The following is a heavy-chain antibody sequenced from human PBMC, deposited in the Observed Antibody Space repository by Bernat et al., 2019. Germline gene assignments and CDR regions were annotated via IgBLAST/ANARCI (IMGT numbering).Heavy chain of an antibody. V-gene: IGHV3-7*03. CDR3: ARDLNDFWSGYYTKSDY. J-gene: IGHJ4*01. D-gene: IGHD3-3*01. CDR2: IKQDGSEK. CDR1: GFTFSSYW. Sequence: EVQLVESGGGLVQPGGSLRLSCAASGFTFSSYWMSWVRQAPGKGLEWVANIKQDGSEKYYVDSVKGRFTISRDNAKNSLYLQMNSLRAEDTAVYYCARDLNDFWSGYYTKSDYWGHGTLVTVSS.